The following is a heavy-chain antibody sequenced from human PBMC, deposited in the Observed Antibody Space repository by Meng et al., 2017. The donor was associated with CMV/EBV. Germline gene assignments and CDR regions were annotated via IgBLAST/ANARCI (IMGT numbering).Heavy chain of an antibody. Sequence: ESLKISCAVYGGSFSGYYWSWIRQPPGKGLEWSGSIYYSGSTYYNPSLKSRVTISVDTSKNQFSLKLSSVTAADTAVYYCASYSFWGQGTLVTVSS. CDR1: GGSFSGYY. D-gene: IGHD4-11*01. V-gene: IGHV4-34*01. CDR2: IYYSGST. CDR3: ASYSF. J-gene: IGHJ4*02.